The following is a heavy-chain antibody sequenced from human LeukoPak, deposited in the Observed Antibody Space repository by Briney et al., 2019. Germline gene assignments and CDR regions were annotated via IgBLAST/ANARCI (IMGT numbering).Heavy chain of an antibody. CDR1: GFTFSSYA. V-gene: IGHV3-23*01. J-gene: IGHJ4*02. CDR3: ARGGLETAVKYFFDY. D-gene: IGHD1-1*01. Sequence: GGSLRLSCAASGFTFSSYAMSWVRQAPGKGLEWVSAISGSGGSTYYADSVKGRFTISRDNSKNTVYLQINTLRVEDTAVYYCARGGLETAVKYFFDYWGQGTLITVSS. CDR2: ISGSGGST.